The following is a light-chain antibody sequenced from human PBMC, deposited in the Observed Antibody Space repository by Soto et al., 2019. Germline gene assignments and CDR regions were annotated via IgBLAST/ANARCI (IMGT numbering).Light chain of an antibody. J-gene: IGKJ5*01. Sequence: DIQMTQSPSSLSASVGDRVTITCRASQGISNFLAWYQQKPGKVPKLLISAASTLQSGVPSRFSGSGSGTDFTLTITSLQPKHVATYYCQKYSTVITFGQGTRLEI. V-gene: IGKV1-27*01. CDR3: QKYSTVIT. CDR2: AAS. CDR1: QGISNF.